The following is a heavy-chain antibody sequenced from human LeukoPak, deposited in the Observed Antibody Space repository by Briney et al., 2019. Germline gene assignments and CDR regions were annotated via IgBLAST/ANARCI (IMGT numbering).Heavy chain of an antibody. J-gene: IGHJ4*02. D-gene: IGHD3-16*02. CDR2: ISSSSSAI. Sequence: GGSLRLSCAASGFTFSSYSMNWVRQAPGKGLEWVSYISSSSSAIYYADSAKGRFTISRDNAKNSLYLQMNSLRAEDTAVYYCALFYDYVWGSLRYDFDYWGQGTLVTVSS. V-gene: IGHV3-48*04. CDR3: ALFYDYVWGSLRYDFDY. CDR1: GFTFSSYS.